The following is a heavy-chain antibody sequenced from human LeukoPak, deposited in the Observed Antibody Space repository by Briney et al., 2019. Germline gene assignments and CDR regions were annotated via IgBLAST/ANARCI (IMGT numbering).Heavy chain of an antibody. Sequence: GASVKVSCKASGGTFSSYAISWVRQAPGQGLEWMGGIIPIFGTANYAQKFQGRVTITTDESTSTAYMELSSLRSEDTAVYYCAKRDGYNPHLWDYWDQGTLVTVSS. CDR2: IIPIFGTA. D-gene: IGHD5-24*01. CDR1: GGTFSSYA. V-gene: IGHV1-69*05. J-gene: IGHJ4*02. CDR3: AKRDGYNPHLWDY.